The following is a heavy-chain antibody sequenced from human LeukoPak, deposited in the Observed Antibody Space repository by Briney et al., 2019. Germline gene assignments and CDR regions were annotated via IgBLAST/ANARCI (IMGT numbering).Heavy chain of an antibody. CDR1: GGSISSSSYY. V-gene: IGHV4-39*07. CDR2: IYYSGST. CDR3: ARDTSPAFDI. Sequence: SETLSLTCTVSGGSISSSSYYWGWIRQPPRKGLEWIGSIYYSGSTYYNPSLKSRVTISVDTSKNQFSLKLSSVTAADTAVYYCARDTSPAFDIWGQGTIVTVSS. J-gene: IGHJ3*02. D-gene: IGHD3-16*01.